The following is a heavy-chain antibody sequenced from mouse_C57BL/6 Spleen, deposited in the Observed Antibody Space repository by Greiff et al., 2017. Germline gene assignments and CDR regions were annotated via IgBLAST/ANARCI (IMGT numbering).Heavy chain of an antibody. CDR1: GYSFTSYY. Sequence: QVQLKESGPELVKPGASVKISCKASGYSFTSYYIHWVKQRPGQGLEWIGWIYPGSGNTKYNEKFKGKATLTADTYSSTAYMQLSSLTSEDSAVYYCSRGMVTTDYWGQGNTLTGSS. D-gene: IGHD2-2*01. CDR3: SRGMVTTDY. V-gene: IGHV1-66*01. J-gene: IGHJ2*01. CDR2: IYPGSGNT.